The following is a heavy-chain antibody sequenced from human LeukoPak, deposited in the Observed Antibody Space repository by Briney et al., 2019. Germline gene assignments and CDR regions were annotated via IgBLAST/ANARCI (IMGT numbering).Heavy chain of an antibody. V-gene: IGHV7-4-1*02. J-gene: IGHJ4*02. CDR1: GYTFTSYA. Sequence: GASVKVSCKASGYTFTSYAMNWVRQAPGQGLEWMGWINTNTGNPSYAQGFTGRFVFSLDTSVSTAYLEISSLKAEDTAVYYCARAAYCSDSTCYSRDWGQGTLVTVSS. D-gene: IGHD2-15*01. CDR2: INTNTGNP. CDR3: ARAAYCSDSTCYSRD.